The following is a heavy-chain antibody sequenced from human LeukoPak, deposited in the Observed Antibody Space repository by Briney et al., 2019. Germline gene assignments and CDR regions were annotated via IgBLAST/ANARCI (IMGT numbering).Heavy chain of an antibody. CDR3: ARRFSHYYDSSGYTYYFDY. CDR1: GGSISSSSYY. D-gene: IGHD3-22*01. CDR2: IYYSGST. Sequence: SETLSLTCTVSGGSISSSSYYWGWIRQPPGTGLEWIGSIYYSGSTYYNPSLKSRVTISVDTSKNQFSLKLSSVTAADTAVYYCARRFSHYYDSSGYTYYFDYWGQGTLVTVSS. V-gene: IGHV4-39*01. J-gene: IGHJ4*02.